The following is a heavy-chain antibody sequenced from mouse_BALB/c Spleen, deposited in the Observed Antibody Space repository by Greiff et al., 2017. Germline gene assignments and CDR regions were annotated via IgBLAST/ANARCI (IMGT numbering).Heavy chain of an antibody. J-gene: IGHJ3*01. CDR2: INPNNGGT. CDR3: ARRGYGSSEASWFAY. D-gene: IGHD1-1*01. Sequence: VQLKQSGPELVKPGASVKISCKTSGYTFTEYTMHWVKQSHGKSLEWIGGINPNNGGTSYNQKFKGKATLTVDKSSSTAYMELRSLTSEDSAVYYCARRGYGSSEASWFAYWGQGTLVTVSA. CDR1: GYTFTEYT. V-gene: IGHV1-18*01.